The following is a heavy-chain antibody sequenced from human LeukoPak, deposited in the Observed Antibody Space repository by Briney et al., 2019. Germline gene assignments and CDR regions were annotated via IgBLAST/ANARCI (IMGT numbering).Heavy chain of an antibody. D-gene: IGHD3-22*01. Sequence: GGSLRLSCAASGFTFSSYAMSWVRQAPGKGLEWVSAISGSGGSTYYADSVKGRFTISRDNSKNTLYVQMNSLRAEDTAVYYCAKDGGSGYYYFDYWGQGTLVTVSS. CDR2: ISGSGGST. J-gene: IGHJ4*02. CDR3: AKDGGSGYYYFDY. V-gene: IGHV3-23*01. CDR1: GFTFSSYA.